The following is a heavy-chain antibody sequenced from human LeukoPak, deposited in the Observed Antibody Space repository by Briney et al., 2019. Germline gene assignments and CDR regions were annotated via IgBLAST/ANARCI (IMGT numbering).Heavy chain of an antibody. D-gene: IGHD5-18*01. CDR3: AGRGYSYGYRREFDY. Sequence: PSETLSLTCTVSGGSISSYYWSWIRQPSGKGLEWIGYIYYSGSTNYNPSLKSRVTISVDTSKNQFSLKLSSVTAADTAVYYCAGRGYSYGYRREFDYWGQGTLVTVSS. CDR1: GGSISSYY. V-gene: IGHV4-59*01. CDR2: IYYSGST. J-gene: IGHJ4*02.